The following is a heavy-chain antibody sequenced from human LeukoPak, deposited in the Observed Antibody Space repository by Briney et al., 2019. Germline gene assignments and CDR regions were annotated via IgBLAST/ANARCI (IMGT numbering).Heavy chain of an antibody. CDR3: ARGAYYYDSSGYYPRNYYYYGMDV. V-gene: IGHV1-2*02. CDR1: GYTFTGYY. D-gene: IGHD3-22*01. CDR2: INPNSGGR. J-gene: IGHJ6*02. Sequence: ASVNVSCNGSGYTFTGYYMHWVRHAPGPGLEWMGWINPNSGGRNYAQKLQGRVTMTRDTSISTAYMELSRLRSDDTAVYYCARGAYYYDSSGYYPRNYYYYGMDVWGRGTTVTVS.